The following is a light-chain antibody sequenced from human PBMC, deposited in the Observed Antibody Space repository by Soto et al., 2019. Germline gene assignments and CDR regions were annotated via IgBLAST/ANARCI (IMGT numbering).Light chain of an antibody. Sequence: QSALTQPASVSGSPGQSITISCTGTSTDVGGYNYVSWYQQHPGKAPKLMIYEVSNRPSGISARFSGSKSGNTASLSISGLQLEDEADYYCSSYAGSNSVVFGGGTKLTVL. CDR3: SSYAGSNSVV. J-gene: IGLJ2*01. CDR1: STDVGGYNY. V-gene: IGLV2-14*01. CDR2: EVS.